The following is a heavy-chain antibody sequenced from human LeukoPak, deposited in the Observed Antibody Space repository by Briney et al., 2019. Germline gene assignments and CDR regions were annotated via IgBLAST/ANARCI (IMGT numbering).Heavy chain of an antibody. Sequence: PGRSLRLSCAASGFTFSNYAMHWVRQAPGKGLEWVAVISYDGSNKYYADSVKGRFTISRDNSKNTLYLQMNSLRAEDTAVYYCARGDYDLPFFDYWGQGTLVTVSS. CDR2: ISYDGSNK. D-gene: IGHD3-22*01. CDR1: GFTFSNYA. CDR3: ARGDYDLPFFDY. V-gene: IGHV3-30-3*01. J-gene: IGHJ4*02.